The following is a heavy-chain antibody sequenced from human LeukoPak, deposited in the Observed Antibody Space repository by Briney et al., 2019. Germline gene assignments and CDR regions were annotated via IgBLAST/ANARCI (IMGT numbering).Heavy chain of an antibody. CDR3: ARHKTVGYSSSSVDY. CDR2: IYYSGST. V-gene: IGHV4-59*08. Sequence: SETLSLTCTVSGGFISSYYWSWIRQPPGKGLEWIGYIYYSGSTNYNPSLESRVTISIDTSKNQFSLKLGSVTAADTAVYYCARHKTVGYSSSSVDYWGQGTLVTVSS. CDR1: GGFISSYY. D-gene: IGHD6-6*01. J-gene: IGHJ4*02.